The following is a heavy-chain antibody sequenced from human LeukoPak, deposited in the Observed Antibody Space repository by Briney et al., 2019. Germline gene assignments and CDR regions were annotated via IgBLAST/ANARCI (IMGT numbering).Heavy chain of an antibody. Sequence: PGGSLRLSCAASGFTFSSYSMNWVRQAPGKGLEWVSSISSSSSYIYYADSVKGRFTISRDDAKNSLYLQMNSLRAEDTAVYYCARGSTAMVEFDYWGQGTLVTVPS. CDR3: ARGSTAMVEFDY. D-gene: IGHD5-18*01. V-gene: IGHV3-21*01. J-gene: IGHJ4*02. CDR1: GFTFSSYS. CDR2: ISSSSSYI.